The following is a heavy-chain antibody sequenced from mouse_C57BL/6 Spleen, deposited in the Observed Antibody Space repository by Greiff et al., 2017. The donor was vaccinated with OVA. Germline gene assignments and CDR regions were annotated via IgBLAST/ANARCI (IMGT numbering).Heavy chain of an antibody. Sequence: VQLQQSGPELVKPGASVKIPCKASGYTFTDYNMDWVKQSHGKSLEWIGDINPNNGGPIYNQKFKGKATLTVDKSSSTAYMELRSLTSEDTAVYYCARGSRFFYYAMDYWGQGTSVTVSS. CDR2: INPNNGGP. V-gene: IGHV1-18*01. CDR1: GYTFTDYN. CDR3: ARGSRFFYYAMDY. J-gene: IGHJ4*01.